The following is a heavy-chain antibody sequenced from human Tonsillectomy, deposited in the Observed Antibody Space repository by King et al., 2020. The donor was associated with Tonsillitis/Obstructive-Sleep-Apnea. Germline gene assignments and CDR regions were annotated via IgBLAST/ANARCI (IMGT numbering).Heavy chain of an antibody. CDR2: ISANGGST. J-gene: IGHJ2*01. CDR1: GFTFSSYD. CDR3: AKDENWYFDL. V-gene: IGHV3-23*04. Sequence: VQLVESGGGLVQPGGSLRLSCAASGFTFSSYDISWVLQAPGKGLEWVAGISANGGSTYYADSVKGAFTISRDNSKTTLYLQMNSLRAEDTAVYYCAKDENWYFDLWGRGTLVTVSS.